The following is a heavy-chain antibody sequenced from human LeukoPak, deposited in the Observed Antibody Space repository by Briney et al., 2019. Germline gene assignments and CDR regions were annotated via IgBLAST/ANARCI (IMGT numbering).Heavy chain of an antibody. Sequence: SQTLSLTCTVSGGSISSGSYYWDWIRQPAGKGLEYIGRVYTTGSTDYNPSLRSRVTMSVDTSKNQFSLKLSSVTAADTAVYYCAREAIFRGYFDYWGQGTLVTVSS. D-gene: IGHD3-3*01. CDR3: AREAIFRGYFDY. CDR1: GGSISSGSYY. CDR2: VYTTGST. J-gene: IGHJ4*02. V-gene: IGHV4-61*02.